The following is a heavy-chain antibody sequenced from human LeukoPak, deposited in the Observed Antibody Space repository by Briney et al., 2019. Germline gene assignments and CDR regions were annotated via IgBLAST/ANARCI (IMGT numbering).Heavy chain of an antibody. V-gene: IGHV3-23*01. CDR1: RYTLSNYA. D-gene: IGHD2-21*01. CDR3: ANAPVTTCLGAYCYPFDL. J-gene: IGHJ4*02. CDR2: ISVTGNT. Sequence: PGGSLRLYCNASRYTLSNYAMTWVRQGPRKGLEWVSAISVTGNTYHAESLKGRFTISRDNSKDTLYLQMRSLRAEDAGVYYCANAPVTTCLGAYCYPFDLWGQGTQVTVSS.